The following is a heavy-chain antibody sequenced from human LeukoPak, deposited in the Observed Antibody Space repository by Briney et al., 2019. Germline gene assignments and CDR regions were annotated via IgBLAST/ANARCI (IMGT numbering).Heavy chain of an antibody. V-gene: IGHV3-7*01. CDR2: INPAGTET. CDR1: GFSFSGYW. J-gene: IGHJ4*02. Sequence: PGGALRLSCAASGFSFSGYWMTWVRQAPGTGLEWVANINPAGTETYYVDPVKGRFTISRDNAKNLLYLQMNSLRAEDTAVYYCARFGYVAAVDLWGQGTLVTVSS. CDR3: ARFGYVAAVDL. D-gene: IGHD2-15*01.